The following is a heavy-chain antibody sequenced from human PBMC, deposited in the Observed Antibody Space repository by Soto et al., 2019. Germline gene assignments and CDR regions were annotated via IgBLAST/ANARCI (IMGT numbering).Heavy chain of an antibody. CDR3: ARYGSGSSVWFDP. V-gene: IGHV4-59*01. D-gene: IGHD3-10*01. J-gene: IGHJ5*02. CDR2: IYYSGST. CDR1: GGSMSSYY. Sequence: QVQLQESGPGLVKPSETLSLTCTVSGGSMSSYYWSWIRQPPGKGLEWIGYIYYSGSTIYNPSLKSRVTMSVVPSKNQFSLKLSSVTAEGTAVYFWARYGSGSSVWFDPWGQGTRVTVSS.